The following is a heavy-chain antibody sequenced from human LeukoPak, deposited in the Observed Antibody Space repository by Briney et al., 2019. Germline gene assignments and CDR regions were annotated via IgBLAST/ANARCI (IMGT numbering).Heavy chain of an antibody. CDR1: GYTFTSYG. CDR2: ISAYNGNT. V-gene: IGHV1-18*01. CDR3: ASSIAAAPTYYYYYMDV. J-gene: IGHJ6*03. D-gene: IGHD6-13*01. Sequence: ASVKVSCKASGYTFTSYGISWVRQAPGQGLEWMGWISAYNGNTNYAQKLQGRVTMTTDTSTSTAYMELRSLRSDDTAVYYCASSIAAAPTYYYYYMDVWGKGTTVTVSS.